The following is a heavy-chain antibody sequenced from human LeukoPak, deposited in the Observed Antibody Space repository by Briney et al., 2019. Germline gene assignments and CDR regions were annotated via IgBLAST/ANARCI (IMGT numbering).Heavy chain of an antibody. D-gene: IGHD3-22*01. CDR2: ISGSGGST. CDR1: GFTFSSYA. J-gene: IGHJ4*02. V-gene: IGHV3-23*01. CDR3: ARDLIVVVIKGEGADY. Sequence: PGGSLRLSCAASGFTFSSYAMSWVRQDPGKGLEWVSAISGSGGSTYYADSVKGRFTISRDNSKNTLYLQMNSLRAEDTAVYYCARDLIVVVIKGEGADYWGQGTLVTVSS.